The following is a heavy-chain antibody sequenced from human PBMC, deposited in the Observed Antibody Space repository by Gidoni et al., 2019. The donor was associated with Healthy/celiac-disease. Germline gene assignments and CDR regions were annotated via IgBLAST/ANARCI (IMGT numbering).Heavy chain of an antibody. D-gene: IGHD3-22*01. V-gene: IGHV2-70*01. J-gene: IGHJ4*02. Sequence: QVTLRESGPALVKPTQTLTLTCTFSGFSLSTSGMCVSWLRQPPGKALEWLALIDWDDDKYYSTSLKTRLTISKDTSKNQVVLTMTNMDPVDTATYYCARTSQYYYDSSGYTFDYWGQGTLVTVSS. CDR1: GFSLSTSGMC. CDR2: IDWDDDK. CDR3: ARTSQYYYDSSGYTFDY.